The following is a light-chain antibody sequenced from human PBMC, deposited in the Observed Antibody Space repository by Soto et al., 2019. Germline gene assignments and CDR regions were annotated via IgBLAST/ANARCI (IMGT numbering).Light chain of an antibody. CDR1: SSNIGSNT. V-gene: IGLV1-44*01. CDR3: AAWDDSLKHVV. CDR2: SNN. J-gene: IGLJ2*01. Sequence: QAVVTQPPSASGTPGQRVTISCSGSSSNIGSNTVNWYQQLPGTAPKLLIYSNNQQPSGVPDRFSCSKSGTSASLAISGLQSEDEADYYCAAWDDSLKHVVFGGGTKVTVL.